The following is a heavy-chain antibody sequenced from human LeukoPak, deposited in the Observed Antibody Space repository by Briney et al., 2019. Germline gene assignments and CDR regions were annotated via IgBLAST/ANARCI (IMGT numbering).Heavy chain of an antibody. J-gene: IGHJ4*02. D-gene: IGHD2/OR15-2a*01. CDR2: IKSKTDGGTT. V-gene: IGHV3-15*01. Sequence: PGGSLRLSCAASGFTISKAWITWVRQAPGKGLEWVGRIKSKTDGGTTDYAAPVKGRFTISTDDSKNTLYLQMNSLKTEDTAVYYCTTVAYNSLFFRGQGTLVTVSS. CDR3: TTVAYNSLFF. CDR1: GFTISKAW.